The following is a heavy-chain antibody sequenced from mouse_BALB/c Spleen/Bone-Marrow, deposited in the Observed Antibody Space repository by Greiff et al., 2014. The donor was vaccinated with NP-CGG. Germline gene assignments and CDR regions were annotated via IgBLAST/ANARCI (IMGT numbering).Heavy chain of an antibody. CDR3: TKGNYFFDY. V-gene: IGHV1S22*01. CDR2: IYPGSGTT. Sequence: LQQSGSELVRPGASVKLSCKASGYTFINYGMHWVKQRPGQGLEWIGNIYPGSGTTNYDEKFKTKATLTVDTFSSTAYMQLSSLTSEDSAVYYCTKGNYFFDYWGQGTTLTVSS. J-gene: IGHJ2*01. CDR1: GYTFINYG. D-gene: IGHD2-1*01.